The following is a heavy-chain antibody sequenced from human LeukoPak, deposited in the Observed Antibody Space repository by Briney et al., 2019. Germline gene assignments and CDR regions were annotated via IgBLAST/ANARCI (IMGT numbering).Heavy chain of an antibody. Sequence: GGSLRLSCAASGGSIVSSNYVSWVRPAPGKGLEWISVIYTDGRTYYADSVKGRFTISRDSSKNTVYLQMNSLRAEDTAVYYCARDTRYIDWSLGAFDIWGQGTMVTVSS. V-gene: IGHV3-53*01. D-gene: IGHD3-9*01. CDR1: GGSIVSSNY. J-gene: IGHJ3*02. CDR3: ARDTRYIDWSLGAFDI. CDR2: IYTDGRT.